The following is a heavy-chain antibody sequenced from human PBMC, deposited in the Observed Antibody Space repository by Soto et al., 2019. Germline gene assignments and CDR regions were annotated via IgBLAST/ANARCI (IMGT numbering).Heavy chain of an antibody. CDR3: ARVVPGAEAWFGP. CDR2: MNPNSGET. CDR1: GYTFTDYD. D-gene: IGHD2-2*01. J-gene: IGHJ5*02. Sequence: QEQLVQSGAEVKKPGASVKVSCKTSGYTFTDYDINWVRQATGQGLEWIGWMNPNSGETGYAQKFQGRVTMTRSASLSTAYLELSSLRSEDTAVYYCARVVPGAEAWFGPWGQGTLVTVSS. V-gene: IGHV1-8*01.